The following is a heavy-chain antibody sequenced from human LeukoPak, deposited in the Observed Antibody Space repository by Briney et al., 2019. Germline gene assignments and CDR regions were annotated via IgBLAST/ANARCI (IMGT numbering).Heavy chain of an antibody. CDR2: KWYDGTNK. V-gene: IGHV3-33*01. J-gene: IGHJ4*02. CDR1: GSSFTSYG. CDR3: ATVSESGNSDY. D-gene: IGHD4-23*01. Sequence: GGPLRLSCAASGSSFTSYGMHWVRQAPGKGMDSVADKWYDGTNKHYAGSVKGRYTISRDTSNNMLYLQMNSLRAEDTAVYYCATVSESGNSDYWGQGTLVTVSS.